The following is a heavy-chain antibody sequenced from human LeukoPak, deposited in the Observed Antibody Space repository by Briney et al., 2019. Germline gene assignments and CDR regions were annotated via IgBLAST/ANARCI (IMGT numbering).Heavy chain of an antibody. CDR2: ISSSSSYI. Sequence: GGSLRLSCAASGFTFNTYNMNWVHQAPGKGLEWVSSISSSSSYIYYADSVKGRFTISRDNAKNSLFLQMNSLRAEDTAVYYCARDLMGYNYFYMDVWGKGSTVTVSS. CDR3: ARDLMGYNYFYMDV. CDR1: GFTFNTYN. V-gene: IGHV3-21*01. D-gene: IGHD3-9*01. J-gene: IGHJ6*03.